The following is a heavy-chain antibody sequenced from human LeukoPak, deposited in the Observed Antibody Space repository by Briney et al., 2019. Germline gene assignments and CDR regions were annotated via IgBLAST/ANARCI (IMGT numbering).Heavy chain of an antibody. CDR3: AKESGWSGGNWFDP. Sequence: GSLRLSCAASGFTFSSYGMHWVRQAPGKGLEWVAVISYDGSNKYYADSVKGRFTISRDNSKNTLYLQMNSLRAEDTAVYYCAKESGWSGGNWFDPWGQGTLVTVSS. V-gene: IGHV3-30*18. J-gene: IGHJ5*02. CDR1: GFTFSSYG. D-gene: IGHD6-19*01. CDR2: ISYDGSNK.